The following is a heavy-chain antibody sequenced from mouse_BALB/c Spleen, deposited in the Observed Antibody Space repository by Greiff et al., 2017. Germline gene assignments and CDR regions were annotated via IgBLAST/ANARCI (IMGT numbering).Heavy chain of an antibody. V-gene: IGHV3-2*02. Sequence: EVKLVESGPGLVKPSQSLSLTCTVTGYSITSDYAWNWIRQFPGNKLEWMGYISYSGSTSYNPSLKSRISITRDTSKNQFFLQLNSVTTEDTATYYCARRGGLGPWFAYWGQGTLVTVSA. CDR2: ISYSGST. J-gene: IGHJ3*01. D-gene: IGHD4-1*01. CDR1: GYSITSDYA. CDR3: ARRGGLGPWFAY.